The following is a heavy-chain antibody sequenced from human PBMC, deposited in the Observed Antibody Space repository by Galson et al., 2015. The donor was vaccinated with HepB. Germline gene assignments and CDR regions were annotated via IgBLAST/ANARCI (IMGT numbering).Heavy chain of an antibody. J-gene: IGHJ4*02. CDR3: ARAVRNQLLSEY. D-gene: IGHD1-26*01. CDR2: MNPKSTNT. CDR1: GYTFTTYA. Sequence: SVKVSCKASGYTFTTYAMHWVRQAPGQSLEWMGWMNPKSTNTGYARKFQGRVTMTGDTSMDTAYMELSSLTSEDTAVYYCARAVRNQLLSEYWGQGTLVTVSS. V-gene: IGHV1-8*02.